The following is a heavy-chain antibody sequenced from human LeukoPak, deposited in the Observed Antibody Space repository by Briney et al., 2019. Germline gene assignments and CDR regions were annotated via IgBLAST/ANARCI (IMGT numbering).Heavy chain of an antibody. Sequence: GGSLRLSCTASGFTFSDYGVNWFRQAPGKGLEWVAFIRSKPYGGTTEYAASVKGRFSILRDDSTSIVYLQMNSLKTEDTALYYCSRTRISGIDGFDIWGQGTMVTVSS. V-gene: IGHV3-49*03. J-gene: IGHJ3*02. CDR1: GFTFSDYG. CDR3: SRTRISGIDGFDI. CDR2: IRSKPYGGTT. D-gene: IGHD2-15*01.